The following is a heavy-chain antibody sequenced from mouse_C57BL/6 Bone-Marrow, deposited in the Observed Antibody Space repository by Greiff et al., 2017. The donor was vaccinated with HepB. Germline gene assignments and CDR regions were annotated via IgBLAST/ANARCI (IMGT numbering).Heavy chain of an antibody. Sequence: VQLVESGAELARPGASVKLSCKASGYTFTSYGISWVKQRTGQGLEWIGEIYPRSGNTYYNEKFKGKATLTADKSSSTAYMELRSLTSEDSAVYFCARRSNPLFDYWGQGTTLTVSS. CDR2: IYPRSGNT. V-gene: IGHV1-81*01. D-gene: IGHD2-5*01. CDR1: GYTFTSYG. J-gene: IGHJ2*01. CDR3: ARRSNPLFDY.